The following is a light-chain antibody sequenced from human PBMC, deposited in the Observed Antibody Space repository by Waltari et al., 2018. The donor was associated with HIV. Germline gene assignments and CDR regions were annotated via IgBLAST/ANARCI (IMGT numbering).Light chain of an antibody. J-gene: IGLJ2*01. CDR3: QSYDSSLSAYVV. Sequence: QSVLTQPPSVSGAPGQRVTISCTGSSSNIGAGYDVHWYQQLPGTAPKLLIYGNSKRPSGVPDRVAGSKSGTSASLAITGLQAEDEADYYCQSYDSSLSAYVVFGGGTKLTVL. CDR2: GNS. V-gene: IGLV1-40*01. CDR1: SSNIGAGYD.